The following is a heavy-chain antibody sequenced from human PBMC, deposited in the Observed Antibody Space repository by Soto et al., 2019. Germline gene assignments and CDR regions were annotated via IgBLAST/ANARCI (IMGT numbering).Heavy chain of an antibody. V-gene: IGHV3-23*01. Sequence: GGSLRLSCAASGFTFSSYAMSWVRQAPGKGLEWVSAISGSGGSTYYADSVKGRFTISRDNSKNTLYLQMNSLRAEDTAVYYCAKESGEYSYGYGDIGYYYYYGMDVWGQGTTVTAP. CDR3: AKESGEYSYGYGDIGYYYYYGMDV. D-gene: IGHD5-18*01. CDR2: ISGSGGST. J-gene: IGHJ6*02. CDR1: GFTFSSYA.